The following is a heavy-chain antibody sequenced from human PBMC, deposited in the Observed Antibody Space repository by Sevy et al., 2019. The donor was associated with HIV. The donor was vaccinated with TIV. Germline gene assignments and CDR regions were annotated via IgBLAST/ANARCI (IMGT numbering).Heavy chain of an antibody. CDR2: IKSKTDGGTT. D-gene: IGHD3-10*01. CDR1: GFTFSNAW. V-gene: IGHV3-15*01. Sequence: GGSLRLSCAASGFTFSNAWMSWVRQAPGKGLEWVGRIKSKTDGGTTDYPAPVKGRFIMSREDSKNTMYMQMNSLKTKDTAIYYCTTDSKTRGLSALLDYWGQGTLVTVSS. CDR3: TTDSKTRGLSALLDY. J-gene: IGHJ4*02.